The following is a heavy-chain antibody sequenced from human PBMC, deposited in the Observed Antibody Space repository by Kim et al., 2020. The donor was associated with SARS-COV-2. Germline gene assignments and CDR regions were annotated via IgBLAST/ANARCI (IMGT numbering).Heavy chain of an antibody. CDR3: ARLGQENWFDP. J-gene: IGHJ5*02. V-gene: IGHV4-39*01. CDR2: T. Sequence: TSYNQSPTSRVTISVDTSKNPLSLKLSSVTAADTAVYYCARLGQENWFDPWGQGTLVTVSS.